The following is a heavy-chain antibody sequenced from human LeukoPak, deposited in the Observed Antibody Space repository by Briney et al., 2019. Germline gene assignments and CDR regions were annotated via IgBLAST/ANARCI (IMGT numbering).Heavy chain of an antibody. J-gene: IGHJ3*02. CDR2: ISYDGSNK. Sequence: GGSLRLSCAASGFTFSSYGMHWVRQAPGKGLEWVAVISYDGSNKYYADSVKGRFTISRDNSKNTLYLQMNSLRAEDTAVYYCARGPNIVVVDDAFDIWGQGTMVTVSS. D-gene: IGHD3-22*01. V-gene: IGHV3-30*03. CDR1: GFTFSSYG. CDR3: ARGPNIVVVDDAFDI.